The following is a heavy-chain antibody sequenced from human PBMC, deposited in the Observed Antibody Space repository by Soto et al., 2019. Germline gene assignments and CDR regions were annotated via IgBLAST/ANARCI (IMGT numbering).Heavy chain of an antibody. CDR2: ISGSGGST. CDR1: GFTFSSYA. Sequence: QPGGSLRLSCAASGFTFSSYAMSWVRQAPGKGLEWVSAISGSGGSTYYADSVKGRFTISRDNSKNTLYLQMNSLRAEDTAVYYCAKDNTRHCSGGSCYFDYWGQGTLVTVSS. D-gene: IGHD2-15*01. V-gene: IGHV3-23*01. CDR3: AKDNTRHCSGGSCYFDY. J-gene: IGHJ4*02.